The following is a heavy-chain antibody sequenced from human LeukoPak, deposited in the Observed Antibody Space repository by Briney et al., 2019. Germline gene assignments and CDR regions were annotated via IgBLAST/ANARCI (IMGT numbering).Heavy chain of an antibody. D-gene: IGHD1-1*01. CDR2: TNHSGSN. CDR3: ARDATSYKYGQEDY. Sequence: PSETLSLTCAVYGGSFSGDYWSWIRPPPGKGLEWIGETNHSGSNNYNPAFKSRVTISVRTSKNQYSLMLSSVTAADTAVYYCARDATSYKYGQEDYWGQGTLVTVSS. J-gene: IGHJ4*02. V-gene: IGHV4-34*01. CDR1: GGSFSGDY.